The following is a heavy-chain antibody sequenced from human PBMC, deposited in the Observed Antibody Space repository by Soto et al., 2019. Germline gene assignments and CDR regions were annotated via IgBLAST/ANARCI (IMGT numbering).Heavy chain of an antibody. J-gene: IGHJ6*02. Sequence: VGSLRLSCAASGFTFSSYGMHWVRQAPGKGLEWVAVIWYDGSNKYYADSVKGRFTISRDNSKNTLYLQMNSLRAEDTAVYYCASPGGYCSGGSCYKYYYGMDVWGQGTTVTVSS. CDR2: IWYDGSNK. CDR1: GFTFSSYG. D-gene: IGHD2-15*01. V-gene: IGHV3-33*01. CDR3: ASPGGYCSGGSCYKYYYGMDV.